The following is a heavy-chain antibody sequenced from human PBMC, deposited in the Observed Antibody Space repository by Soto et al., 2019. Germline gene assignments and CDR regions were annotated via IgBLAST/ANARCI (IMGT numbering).Heavy chain of an antibody. V-gene: IGHV4-4*02. CDR2: IYHSGST. D-gene: IGHD6-13*01. J-gene: IGHJ4*02. CDR1: GGSIRSSNW. Sequence: SETLSLTCAVSGGSIRSSNWWSWVRQPPGKGLEWIGEIYHSGSTNYNPSLKSRVTISEDTSKSQFSLKVNSMTAADTAVYYCARYRREAVAGYTLDNWGQGILVTVSS. CDR3: ARYRREAVAGYTLDN.